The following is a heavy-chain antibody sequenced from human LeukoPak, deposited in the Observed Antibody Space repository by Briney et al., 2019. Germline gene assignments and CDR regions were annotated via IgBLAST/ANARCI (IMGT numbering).Heavy chain of an antibody. CDR2: IHHSGST. CDR3: ARPRRPWSSWLDY. Sequence: NPSETLSLTCAVYGGSFSGNYWSWIRQPPGKGLEWIGEIHHSGSTNYNPSLKSRITISVDTSKNQFSLKLSSVTAADTAVYYCARPRRPWSSWLDYWGQGTLVTVSS. CDR1: GGSFSGNY. D-gene: IGHD6-13*01. V-gene: IGHV4-34*01. J-gene: IGHJ4*02.